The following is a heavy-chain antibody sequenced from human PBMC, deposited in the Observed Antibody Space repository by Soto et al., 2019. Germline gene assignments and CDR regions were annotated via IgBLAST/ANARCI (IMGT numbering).Heavy chain of an antibody. D-gene: IGHD3-3*01. Sequence: SVKVSCKASGGTFSSYAISWVRQAPGQGLEWMGGIIPIFGTANYAQKFQGRVTITADKSTSTAYMELSSLRSEDTAVYYCARVSDYDFWSGYYNPLYGMDVWGQGTTVTVSS. CDR1: GGTFSSYA. CDR3: ARVSDYDFWSGYYNPLYGMDV. J-gene: IGHJ6*02. CDR2: IIPIFGTA. V-gene: IGHV1-69*06.